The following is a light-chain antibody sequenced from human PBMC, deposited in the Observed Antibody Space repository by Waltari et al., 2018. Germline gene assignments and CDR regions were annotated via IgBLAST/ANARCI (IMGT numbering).Light chain of an antibody. Sequence: QSALTQPRSVSGSPGQSVTISCTGTSSDVGGYNYVSWYQDHPGRAPKLMIYDVSKRPSGVPDRFSGSKFGNTASLTISGLQAEDEADYYCCSYAGSAWVFGGGTKLTVL. CDR1: SSDVGGYNY. CDR2: DVS. CDR3: CSYAGSAWV. V-gene: IGLV2-11*01. J-gene: IGLJ3*02.